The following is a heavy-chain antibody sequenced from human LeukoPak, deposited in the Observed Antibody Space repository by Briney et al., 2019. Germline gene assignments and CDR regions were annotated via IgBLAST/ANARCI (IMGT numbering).Heavy chain of an antibody. D-gene: IGHD2-2*02. Sequence: SETLSLTCTVSGGSISSYYWSWIRQPAGKGLEWIGRIHTSGSTNYNPSLKSRVTMSVDTSKNQFSLKLSSVTAADTAVYYCARDQYCSSTSCYTGYNWFDPWGQGTLVTVSS. J-gene: IGHJ5*02. CDR1: GGSISSYY. CDR3: ARDQYCSSTSCYTGYNWFDP. V-gene: IGHV4-4*07. CDR2: IHTSGST.